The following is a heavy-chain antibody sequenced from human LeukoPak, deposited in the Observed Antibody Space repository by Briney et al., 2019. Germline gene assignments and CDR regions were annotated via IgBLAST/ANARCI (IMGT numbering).Heavy chain of an antibody. Sequence: SVKVSCKTSGGTFNNSAISWVRQAPGQGLEWLGGIMPLFGTAGYAQKFQGRVTITKDESTRTVYLELSSLRSEDTAVYYCARGSPIAVADYYYYYMDVWGKGTTVTVSS. CDR2: IMPLFGTA. D-gene: IGHD6-19*01. J-gene: IGHJ6*03. CDR1: GGTFNNSA. V-gene: IGHV1-69*05. CDR3: ARGSPIAVADYYYYYMDV.